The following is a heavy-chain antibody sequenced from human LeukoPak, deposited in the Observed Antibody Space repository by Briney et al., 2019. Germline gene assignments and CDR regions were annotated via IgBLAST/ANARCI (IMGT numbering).Heavy chain of an antibody. J-gene: IGHJ4*02. CDR1: GYSFTSYW. D-gene: IGHD3-9*01. CDR2: IYPGDSDT. V-gene: IGHV5-51*01. Sequence: GESLKISCKGSGYSFTSYWIGWGRQMPGKGLEWMGIIYPGDSDTRYSPSFQGQVTISADKSISTAYLQWSSLKASDTAMYYCARQHDILTGRNHIDYWGQGTLVTVSS. CDR3: ARQHDILTGRNHIDY.